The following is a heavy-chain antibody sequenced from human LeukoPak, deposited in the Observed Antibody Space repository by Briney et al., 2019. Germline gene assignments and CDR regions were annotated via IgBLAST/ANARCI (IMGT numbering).Heavy chain of an antibody. CDR1: GGTFSSYA. D-gene: IGHD1-26*01. Sequence: GSSVKVSCKASGGTFSSYAISWVRQASGQGLEWMGRIIPILGIANYAQKFQGRVTITADKSTSTAYMELSSLRSEDTAVYYCARDRGTYSGSYFDYWGQGTLVTVSS. CDR3: ARDRGTYSGSYFDY. J-gene: IGHJ4*02. CDR2: IIPILGIA. V-gene: IGHV1-69*04.